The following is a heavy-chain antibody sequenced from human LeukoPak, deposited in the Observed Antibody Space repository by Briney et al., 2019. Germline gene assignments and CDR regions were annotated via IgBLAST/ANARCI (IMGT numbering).Heavy chain of an antibody. V-gene: IGHV1-69*13. D-gene: IGHD3-22*01. CDR1: GYTITSYG. J-gene: IGHJ4*02. Sequence: WASVNVSCTASGYTITSYGNSWVRQPPGQGLELMGVIIPIFGTANYAQKFQGRVTITADESTSTAYMELSSLRSEDTAVYYCARDSYYDSSGYYTPPFDYWGQGTLVTVSS. CDR3: ARDSYYDSSGYYTPPFDY. CDR2: IIPIFGTA.